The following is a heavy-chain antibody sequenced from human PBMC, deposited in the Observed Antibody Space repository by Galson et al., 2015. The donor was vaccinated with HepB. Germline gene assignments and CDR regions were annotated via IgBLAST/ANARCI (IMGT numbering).Heavy chain of an antibody. Sequence: SVKVSCKASGGTFSSYAISWVRQAPGQGLEWMGGIIPIFGTANYAQKFQGRVTITADESTSTAYMELSSLRSEDTAVYYCASHRPYYYDSSGYPRDYYYYYMDVWGKGTTVTVSS. CDR1: GGTFSSYA. J-gene: IGHJ6*03. CDR3: ASHRPYYYDSSGYPRDYYYYYMDV. CDR2: IIPIFGTA. D-gene: IGHD3-22*01. V-gene: IGHV1-69*13.